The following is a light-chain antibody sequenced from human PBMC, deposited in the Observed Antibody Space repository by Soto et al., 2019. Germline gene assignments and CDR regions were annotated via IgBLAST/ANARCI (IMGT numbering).Light chain of an antibody. V-gene: IGKV3-15*01. CDR3: QQYYNWPPAWT. J-gene: IGKJ1*01. CDR2: GAS. Sequence: DIVMTQSPASLSVSPGEGVTLSCRASQSVGNDLAWYQQIAGQAPRLLIYGASTRATGVPARFSGSGSGTDCTLTISTLQSEDFAVYYCQQYYNWPPAWTFGQGTRVDIK. CDR1: QSVGND.